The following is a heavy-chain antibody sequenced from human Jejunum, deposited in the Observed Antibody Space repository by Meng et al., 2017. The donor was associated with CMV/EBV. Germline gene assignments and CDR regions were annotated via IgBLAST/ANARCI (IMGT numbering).Heavy chain of an antibody. CDR2: TYYRSKWYN. CDR1: GDSVASIGAI. J-gene: IGHJ2*01. Sequence: LRQSGQGLVRPSQTLPLPCAISGDSVASIGAIWNWIRQSPSRGLEWLGKTYYRSKWYNDYAPSVKSRITVKPDTSKNQFSLQLNSVTPEDTAVYYCARENGYEWYFDFWGRGTLVTVSS. V-gene: IGHV6-1*02. CDR3: ARENGYEWYFDF. D-gene: IGHD6-13*01.